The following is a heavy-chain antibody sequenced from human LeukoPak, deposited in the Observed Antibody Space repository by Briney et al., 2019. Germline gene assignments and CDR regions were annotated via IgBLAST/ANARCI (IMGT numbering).Heavy chain of an antibody. CDR2: MNPNSGNA. D-gene: IGHD3-3*01. CDR1: GYTFTSYD. Sequence: ASVKVSCKASGYTFTSYDINWVRQATGQGLEWMGWMNPNSGNAGYAQKFQGRVTMTRDTSTSTVYMELSSLRSEDTAVYYCARAYDFPDYWGQGTLVTVSS. V-gene: IGHV1-8*01. J-gene: IGHJ4*02. CDR3: ARAYDFPDY.